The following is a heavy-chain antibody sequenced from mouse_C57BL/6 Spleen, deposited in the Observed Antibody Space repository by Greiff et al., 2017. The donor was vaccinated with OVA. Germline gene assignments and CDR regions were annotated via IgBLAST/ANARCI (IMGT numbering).Heavy chain of an antibody. CDR2: IYPGSGST. J-gene: IGHJ4*01. CDR1: GYTFTSYW. CDR3: ARGQRSSPYYAMDY. D-gene: IGHD1-1*01. Sequence: QVQLKQPGAELVKPGASVKMSCKASGYTFTSYWITWVKQRPGQGLEWIGDIYPGSGSTNYNEKFKSKATLTVDTSSSTAYMQLSSLTSEDSAVYYCARGQRSSPYYAMDYWGQGTSVTVSS. V-gene: IGHV1-55*01.